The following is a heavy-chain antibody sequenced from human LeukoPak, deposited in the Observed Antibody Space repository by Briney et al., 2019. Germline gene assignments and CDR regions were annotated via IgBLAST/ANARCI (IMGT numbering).Heavy chain of an antibody. J-gene: IGHJ4*02. Sequence: SETLSLTCAVYGGSFSGYYWSWIRQPPGKGLEWNGEINHSGSTNYNPSLKSRVTISVDTSKNQFSLKLSSVTAADTAVYYCARGVAAAGYLDYWGQGTLVTVSS. CDR1: GGSFSGYY. D-gene: IGHD6-13*01. CDR2: INHSGST. CDR3: ARGVAAAGYLDY. V-gene: IGHV4-34*01.